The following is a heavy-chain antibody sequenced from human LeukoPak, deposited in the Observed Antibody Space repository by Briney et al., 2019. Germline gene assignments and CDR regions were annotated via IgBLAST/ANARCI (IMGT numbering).Heavy chain of an antibody. CDR3: ARDLAYYDILEDWFDP. CDR1: GGSFSGYY. Sequence: SETLSLTCAVYGGSFSGYYWSWIRQPPGKGLEWIGEINHSGSTNYNPSLKSRVTISVDTSKNQFSLKLSSVTAADTAVYYCARDLAYYDILEDWFDPWGQGTLVTDSS. J-gene: IGHJ5*02. CDR2: INHSGST. V-gene: IGHV4-34*01. D-gene: IGHD3-9*01.